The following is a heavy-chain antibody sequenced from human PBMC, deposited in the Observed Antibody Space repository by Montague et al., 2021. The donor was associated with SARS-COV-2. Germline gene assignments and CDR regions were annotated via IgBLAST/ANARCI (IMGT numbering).Heavy chain of an antibody. Sequence: SETLSLTCTVSGGSVSSGTYYWSWIRQPPGKGLEWIGYIYYNGYTNYNPSLKSRVTISVDTSKNQFSLRLSSVTAADTAVYFCARGGATYYYDTSGYVNAFDTWGQGTMVTVSS. CDR2: IYYNGYT. CDR3: ARGGATYYYDTSGYVNAFDT. V-gene: IGHV4-61*01. CDR1: GGSVSSGTYY. J-gene: IGHJ3*02. D-gene: IGHD3-22*01.